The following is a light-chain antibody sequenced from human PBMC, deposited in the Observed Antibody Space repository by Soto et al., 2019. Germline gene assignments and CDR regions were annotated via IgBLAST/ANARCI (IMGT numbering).Light chain of an antibody. CDR2: DAS. J-gene: IGKJ1*01. CDR1: QSISSW. CDR3: QQYNNYSPA. Sequence: DIQMTQSPSTLSASVVDRVTITCRASQSISSWLAWYQQKPGKAPKLLIYDASSLESGVPSRFSGSGSATEFTLTISSLQPDDFATYYCQQYNNYSPAFGQGTKVDIK. V-gene: IGKV1-5*01.